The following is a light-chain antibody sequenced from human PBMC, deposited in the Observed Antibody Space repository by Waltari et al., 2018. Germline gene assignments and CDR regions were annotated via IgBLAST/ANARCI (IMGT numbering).Light chain of an antibody. Sequence: DIVMTQSRLALPVTPGEPASISCRSSQSLLHSNGKNYLDWYLQKPGQSPQVLIYLGSNRASGVPDRFSGSGSGTDFTLEISRVEAEDVGVYYCMQALQTPRTFGQGTKVEIK. CDR1: QSLLHSNGKNY. CDR2: LGS. CDR3: MQALQTPRT. J-gene: IGKJ1*01. V-gene: IGKV2-28*01.